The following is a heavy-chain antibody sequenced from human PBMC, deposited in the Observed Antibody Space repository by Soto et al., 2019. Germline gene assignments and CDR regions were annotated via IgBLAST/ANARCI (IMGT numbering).Heavy chain of an antibody. D-gene: IGHD6-19*01. CDR1: GGSISSGGYY. CDR3: VRDQAVAGTPNWFDP. Sequence: QVQLQESGPGLVKPSQTLSLTCTVSGGSISSGGYYWSWIRQHPGKGLEWIGYIYYSGSTYYNPSLKSRVTISVDTSKNQFSLKLSSVTAADTAVYYCVRDQAVAGTPNWFDPWGQGTLVTVSS. V-gene: IGHV4-31*03. CDR2: IYYSGST. J-gene: IGHJ5*02.